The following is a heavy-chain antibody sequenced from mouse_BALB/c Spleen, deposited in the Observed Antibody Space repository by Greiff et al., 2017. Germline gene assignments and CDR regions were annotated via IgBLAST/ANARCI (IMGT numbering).Heavy chain of an antibody. CDR1: GFAFSSYD. Sequence: VQLKESGGGLVKPGGSLKLSCAASGFAFSSYDMSWVRQTPEKRLEWVAYISSGGGSTYYPDTVKGRFTISRDNAKNTLYLQMSSLKSEDTAMYYCAGHSPTAPGYWGQGTTLTVSS. CDR2: ISSGGGST. CDR3: AGHSPTAPGY. J-gene: IGHJ2*01. V-gene: IGHV5-12-1*01. D-gene: IGHD1-2*01.